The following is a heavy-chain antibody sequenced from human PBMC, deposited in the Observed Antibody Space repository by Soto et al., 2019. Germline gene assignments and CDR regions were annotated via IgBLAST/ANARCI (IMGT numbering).Heavy chain of an antibody. V-gene: IGHV1-18*01. D-gene: IGHD2-15*01. CDR2: ISAYNGNT. J-gene: IGHJ4*02. CDR3: ERVGEYCSGGSCYSWTLYYFDY. CDR1: GYTFTSYG. Sequence: ASVKVSCKASGYTFTSYGISWVRQAPGQGLEWMGWISAYNGNTNYAQKLQGRVTMTTDTSTSTAYMELRSLRSDDTAVYYCERVGEYCSGGSCYSWTLYYFDYRGQGTLGTVSS.